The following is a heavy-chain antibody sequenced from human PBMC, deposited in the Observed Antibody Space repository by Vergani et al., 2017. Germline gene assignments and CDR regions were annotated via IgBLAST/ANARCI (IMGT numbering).Heavy chain of an antibody. Sequence: EVQLMESGGGLVKPGGSLRLSCAASGFTFSDAWMSWVRQAPGKGLEWVGRTRNKANSFTTHYAASVKGRFTISRDGSKSSLYLQMNSLTTEDTAVYYCVRDLYDSSRYVYHDYWGQGTPVTVSS. CDR3: VRDLYDSSRYVYHDY. J-gene: IGHJ4*02. CDR2: TRNKANSFTT. D-gene: IGHD3-22*01. V-gene: IGHV3-72*01. CDR1: GFTFSDAW.